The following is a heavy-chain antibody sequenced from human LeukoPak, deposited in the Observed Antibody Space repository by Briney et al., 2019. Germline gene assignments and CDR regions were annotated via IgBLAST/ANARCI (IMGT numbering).Heavy chain of an antibody. Sequence: GGSLRLSCAASGFTFSSYSMNWVRQAPGKGLEWVSSISSSSSYIYYADSVKGRFTISRDNAKNSLYLQMNSLRAEDTAVYYCARASGNYVILTGYPFDYWGQGTLVTVSS. CDR1: GFTFSSYS. J-gene: IGHJ4*02. CDR3: ARASGNYVILTGYPFDY. D-gene: IGHD3-9*01. CDR2: ISSSSSYI. V-gene: IGHV3-21*01.